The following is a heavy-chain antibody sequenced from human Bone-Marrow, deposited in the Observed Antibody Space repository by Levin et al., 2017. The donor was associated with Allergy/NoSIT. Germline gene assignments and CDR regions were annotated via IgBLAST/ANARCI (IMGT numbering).Heavy chain of an antibody. CDR1: GGSISSYY. CDR3: ARGRGYCSSTSCYAEGLETNWFDP. V-gene: IGHV4-59*01. Sequence: SETLSLTCTVSGGSISSYYWSWIRQPPGKGLEWIGYIYYSGSTNYNPSLKSRVTISVDTSKNQFSLKLSSVTAADTAVYYCARGRGYCSSTSCYAEGLETNWFDPWGQGTLVTVSS. CDR2: IYYSGST. J-gene: IGHJ5*02. D-gene: IGHD2-2*01.